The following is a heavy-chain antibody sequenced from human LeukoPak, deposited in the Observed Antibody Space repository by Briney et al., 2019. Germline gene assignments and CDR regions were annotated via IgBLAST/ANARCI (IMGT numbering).Heavy chain of an antibody. V-gene: IGHV3-21*01. CDR2: ISSSSSYI. CDR3: ARAYGDYVDSFDY. J-gene: IGHJ4*02. D-gene: IGHD4-17*01. CDR1: GFTFSSYS. Sequence: AGGSLRLSCAASGFTFSSYSMNWVRQAPGKGLEWVSSISSSSSYIYYADSVKGRFTISRDNAKNSLYLQMNSLRAEDTAVYYCARAYGDYVDSFDYWGQGTLVTVSS.